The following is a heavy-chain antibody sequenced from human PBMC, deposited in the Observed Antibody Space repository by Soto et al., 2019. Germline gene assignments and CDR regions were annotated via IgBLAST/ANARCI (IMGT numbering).Heavy chain of an antibody. J-gene: IGHJ4*02. Sequence: SETLSLTCTVSGGSLSSYYWSWIRQPPGKGLEWIGYIYYSGSTNYNPSLKSRVTISVDTSKNQFSLKLSSVTAEDTAVYYCARGYCSGGSCYALDYWGQGTLVTVSS. CDR2: IYYSGST. D-gene: IGHD2-15*01. V-gene: IGHV4-59*12. CDR3: ARGYCSGGSCYALDY. CDR1: GGSLSSYY.